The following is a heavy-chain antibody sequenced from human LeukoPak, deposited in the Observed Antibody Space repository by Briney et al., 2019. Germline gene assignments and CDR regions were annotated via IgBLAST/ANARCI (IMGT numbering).Heavy chain of an antibody. CDR2: ISSSSSYI. CDR1: GFTFSSYS. Sequence: GGSLRLSCAASGFTFSSYSMNWVRQAPGKRQEWVSSISSSSSYIYYADSVKGRFTISRDNAKNSLYLQMNSLRAEDTAVYYCARDSYDFWSGQNWFDPWGQGTLVTVSS. D-gene: IGHD3-3*01. CDR3: ARDSYDFWSGQNWFDP. J-gene: IGHJ5*02. V-gene: IGHV3-21*01.